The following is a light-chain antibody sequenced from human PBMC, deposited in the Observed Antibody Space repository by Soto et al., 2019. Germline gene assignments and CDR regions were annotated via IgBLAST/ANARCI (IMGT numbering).Light chain of an antibody. CDR2: RNN. CDR3: AAWDDSRSGVV. V-gene: IGLV1-44*01. J-gene: IGLJ2*01. Sequence: QSVLTQAPSASGPPGQTVTISCSGSNSNIGNNNVNWYQMVPGTAPKLLIYRNNQRPSGVPDRFSASKSGTSASLAISGLRSEDEADYYCAAWDDSRSGVVFGGGTKVTVL. CDR1: NSNIGNNN.